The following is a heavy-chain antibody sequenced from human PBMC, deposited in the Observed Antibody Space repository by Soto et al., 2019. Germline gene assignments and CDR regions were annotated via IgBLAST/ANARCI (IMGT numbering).Heavy chain of an antibody. Sequence: QVQLQQWGAGLLKPSETLSLTCVVSGGSLSDYFWSWIRQPPGMALEWIGEINHLGSINYNPSLKSRVTMSEDTSKNQFSLTLNSVTAADTATYYCARGGISHWAYFYYMDVWDSGTTVTFSS. D-gene: IGHD2-21*01. CDR3: ARGGISHWAYFYYMDV. CDR1: GGSLSDYF. CDR2: INHLGSI. V-gene: IGHV4-34*01. J-gene: IGHJ6*03.